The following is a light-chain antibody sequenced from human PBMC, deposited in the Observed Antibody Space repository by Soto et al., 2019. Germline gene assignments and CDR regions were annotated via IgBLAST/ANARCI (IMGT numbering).Light chain of an antibody. CDR1: QDISRF. J-gene: IGKJ2*01. CDR2: DTS. CDR3: LQHNTYPYT. Sequence: DVQMIQSPSAMSASVGDRVTITCRASQDISRFVAWFQQKPGKAPERLIYDTSTLQVGVPSRFSGGGSGTEFTLAISGLQPDDSATYYGLQHNTYPYTFGQGTKLEIK. V-gene: IGKV1-17*03.